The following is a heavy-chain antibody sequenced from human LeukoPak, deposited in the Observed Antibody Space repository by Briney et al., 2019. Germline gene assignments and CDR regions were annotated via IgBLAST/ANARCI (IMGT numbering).Heavy chain of an antibody. CDR1: GGSISSYY. Sequence: PSETLSLTCTVPGGSISSYYWSWIRQPPGKGLEWIGYIYYSGSTNYNPSLKSRVTISVDTSKNQFSLKLSSVTAADTAVYYCARLGGPGDWFDPWGQGTLVTVSS. J-gene: IGHJ5*02. D-gene: IGHD4-23*01. CDR2: IYYSGST. CDR3: ARLGGPGDWFDP. V-gene: IGHV4-59*08.